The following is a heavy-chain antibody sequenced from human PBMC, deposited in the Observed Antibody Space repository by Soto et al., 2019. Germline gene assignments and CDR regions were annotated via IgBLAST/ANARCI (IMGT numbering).Heavy chain of an antibody. Sequence: SVKVSGKASGGAFSSYAISWVRQAPGQGLEWMGGIIPLFGTANYAQMFQGRVTIIADRSTSTAYMELSSLRSEDTAVYYCAAPTVRQLTPFDYWGKGTLVTVSS. J-gene: IGHJ4*02. CDR1: GGAFSSYA. V-gene: IGHV1-69*06. CDR3: AAPTVRQLTPFDY. CDR2: IIPLFGTA. D-gene: IGHD2-2*01.